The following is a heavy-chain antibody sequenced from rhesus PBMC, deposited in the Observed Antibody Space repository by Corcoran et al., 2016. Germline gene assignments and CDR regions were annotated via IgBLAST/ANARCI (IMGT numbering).Heavy chain of an antibody. CDR2: IYGSGGSN. D-gene: IGHD5-42*01. CDR1: GYSISSGYY. J-gene: IGHJ2*01. Sequence: QVQLQESGPGLVKPSETLSLTCAVSGYSISSGYYWGWIRQPPGKGLAWLGGIYGSGGSNYLNPSLKSRVTLSVDTSKNQFSLKLSSVTAADTAVYYCARVGRSWSEWDTVGTEWYFDLWGPGTPITISS. V-gene: IGHV4S14*01. CDR3: ARVGRSWSEWDTVGTEWYFDL.